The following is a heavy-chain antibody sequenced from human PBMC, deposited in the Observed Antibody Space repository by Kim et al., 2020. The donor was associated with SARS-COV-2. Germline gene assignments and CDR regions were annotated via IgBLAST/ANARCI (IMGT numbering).Heavy chain of an antibody. J-gene: IGHJ4*02. CDR2: NVNT. Sequence: NVNTNDAPKFQGRVTITTDPSTTTVYMELRSLKSDDTAVYYCARGRPLDYWGQGTLVTVSS. CDR3: ARGRPLDY. V-gene: IGHV1-18*01.